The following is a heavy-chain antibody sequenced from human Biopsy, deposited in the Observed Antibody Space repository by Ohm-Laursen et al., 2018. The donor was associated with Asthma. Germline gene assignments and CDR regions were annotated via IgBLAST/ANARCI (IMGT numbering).Heavy chain of an antibody. Sequence: GATVKISCKASGYTLTGYYMHWVRQAPGQGLEWMGWINTNTGNPTYAQGFTGRFVFSLDTSVNTAHLQISSLKAEDTAVYYCARMISYYHEMRAPFFDYWGQGTLVTVSS. CDR2: INTNTGNP. CDR1: GYTLTGYY. V-gene: IGHV7-4-1*02. J-gene: IGHJ4*02. D-gene: IGHD3-22*01. CDR3: ARMISYYHEMRAPFFDY.